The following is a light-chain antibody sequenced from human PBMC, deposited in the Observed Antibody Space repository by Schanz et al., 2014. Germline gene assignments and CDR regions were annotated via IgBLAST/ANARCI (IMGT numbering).Light chain of an antibody. V-gene: IGLV1-44*01. CDR3: SAWDDSMKRV. J-gene: IGLJ3*02. Sequence: QSVLTQPPSASGTPGQRVAISCSGSTSNIRSNAVTWYQQLPGTAPKLLLYGNNQRPPGVPDRFSGSKSGTSASLAISGLQSEDEADYYCSAWDDSMKRVFGGGTKLTVL. CDR2: GNN. CDR1: TSNIRSNA.